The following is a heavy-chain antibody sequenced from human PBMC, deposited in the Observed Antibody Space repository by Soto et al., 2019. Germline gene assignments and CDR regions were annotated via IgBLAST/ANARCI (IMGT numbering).Heavy chain of an antibody. CDR2: INHSGST. CDR3: ARDKITGLFDY. Sequence: QVQLQQWGAGPLNPSETLSLTCAVYGGSFSGYYWTWIRQPPGTGLEWIGEINHSGSTNYNPSLKSRVTISVDTSKNQFSLKLTSVTAADTAVYYCARDKITGLFDYWGQGTLVTVSS. D-gene: IGHD1-1*01. J-gene: IGHJ4*02. CDR1: GGSFSGYY. V-gene: IGHV4-34*01.